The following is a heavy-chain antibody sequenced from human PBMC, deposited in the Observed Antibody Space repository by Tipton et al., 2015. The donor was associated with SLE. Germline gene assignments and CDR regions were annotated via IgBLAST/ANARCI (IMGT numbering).Heavy chain of an antibody. D-gene: IGHD6-13*01. CDR1: GFTFSSYS. CDR3: ARNIIAAAGYFDY. J-gene: IGHJ4*02. CDR2: ISSSSSYI. Sequence: SQRLSCVVSGFTFSSYSMNWVRQAPGKGLEWVSSISSSSSYIYYADSVKGRFTISRDNAKNSLYLQMNSLRAEDTAVYYCARNIIAAAGYFDYWGQGTLVTVSS. V-gene: IGHV3-21*03.